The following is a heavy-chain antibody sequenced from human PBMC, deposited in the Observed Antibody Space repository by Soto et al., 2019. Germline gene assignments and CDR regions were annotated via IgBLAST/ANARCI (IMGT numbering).Heavy chain of an antibody. D-gene: IGHD2-2*01. CDR3: ARGSRIVLVPAAAPIDY. J-gene: IGHJ4*02. Sequence: GASVKVSCKASGYTFTSYYMYWVRQAPGQGLEWMGIINPSGGSTSSAQKFQGRVTMTRDTSTSTVYMELSSLRSEDTAVYYCARGSRIVLVPAAAPIDYWGQGTLVTVSS. V-gene: IGHV1-46*01. CDR1: GYTFTSYY. CDR2: INPSGGST.